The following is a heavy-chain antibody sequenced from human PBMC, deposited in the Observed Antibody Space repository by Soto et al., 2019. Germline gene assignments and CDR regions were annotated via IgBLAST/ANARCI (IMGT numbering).Heavy chain of an antibody. CDR2: IWYDGSNK. Sequence: QVQLVESGGGVVQPGRSLRLSCAASGFTFSSYGMHWVRQAPGKGLEWVAVIWYDGSNKYYADSVKGRFTISRDNSKNTLYLQMNSLRAEDSAVYYCARDQGWGLAHHGAFDIWGQGTMVTVSS. CDR1: GFTFSSYG. D-gene: IGHD3-16*01. CDR3: ARDQGWGLAHHGAFDI. J-gene: IGHJ3*02. V-gene: IGHV3-33*01.